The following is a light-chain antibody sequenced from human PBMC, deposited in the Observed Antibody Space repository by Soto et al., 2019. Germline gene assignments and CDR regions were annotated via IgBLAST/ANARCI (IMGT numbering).Light chain of an antibody. CDR3: CSYAGSATYV. CDR2: EGS. V-gene: IGLV2-23*01. Sequence: QSALTQPASVSGSPGQSITISCTGTSSDVGGYNVVSWYQHHPGKAPQLRIYEGSERPSGVSSRFSGSKSGNTASLTISGLQAEDEGDYYCCSYAGSATYVFGTGTKLTVL. J-gene: IGLJ1*01. CDR1: SSDVGGYNV.